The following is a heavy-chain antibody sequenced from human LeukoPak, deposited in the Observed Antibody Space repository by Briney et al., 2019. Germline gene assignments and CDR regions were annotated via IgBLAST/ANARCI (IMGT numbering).Heavy chain of an antibody. CDR2: ISGSSSYI. CDR1: GFTFTNYI. CDR3: ARVFPLSVGATRGGAFDI. Sequence: GGSLRLSCAASGFTFTNYIMSWVRQAPGKGLEWVSDISGSSSYIYYADSLKGRFTISRDNARNSLFLQMNSLRAEDTAVYFCARVFPLSVGATRGGAFDICGQGTMVAVSS. J-gene: IGHJ3*02. D-gene: IGHD1-26*01. V-gene: IGHV3-21*01.